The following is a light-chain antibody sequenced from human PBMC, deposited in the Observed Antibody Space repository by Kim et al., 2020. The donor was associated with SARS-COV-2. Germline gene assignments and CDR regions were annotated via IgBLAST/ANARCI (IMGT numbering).Light chain of an antibody. V-gene: IGKV1-27*01. CDR1: QDITSY. J-gene: IGKJ4*01. CDR2: SAS. CDR3: QRTFNAPPALT. Sequence: DIQLTLSPSSLSASVGDRVTFACRVSQDITSYLNWYRQKPGKVPNLLIYSASNLQSGVPSRFSGSGSGTDFTLTISSLQPEDVATYYGQRTFNAPPALTFGGGTKVEIK.